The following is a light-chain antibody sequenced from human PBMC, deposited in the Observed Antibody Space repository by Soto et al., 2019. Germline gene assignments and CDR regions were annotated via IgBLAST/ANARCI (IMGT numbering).Light chain of an antibody. CDR2: RTS. V-gene: IGLV7-43*01. Sequence: QAVVTQEPSLTVSPGGTVTLTCASNTGAVTSGNCPNWFQQKPGQAPRALIYRTSNKHSWTPARFSGSLLGGKAALTLSGVQPEDEAVYYCLVNYRDFHVFGGGTKLTVL. CDR1: TGAVTSGNC. J-gene: IGLJ2*01. CDR3: LVNYRDFHV.